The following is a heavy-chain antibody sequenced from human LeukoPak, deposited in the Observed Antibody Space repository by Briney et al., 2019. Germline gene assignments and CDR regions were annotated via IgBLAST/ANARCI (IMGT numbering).Heavy chain of an antibody. CDR1: GFSFGIYW. CDR2: INEDGSEK. Sequence: GGSLRLSCEGTGFSFGIYWMSWVRQAPGKGLEWVANINEDGSEKYYVDSVKGQFTISRDNGKNALYLQMKSLRAEDTAVYYCARNEDYSDSTGYYSTFYLDSWGQGTLVTVSS. CDR3: ARNEDYSDSTGYYSTFYLDS. J-gene: IGHJ4*02. V-gene: IGHV3-7*01. D-gene: IGHD3-22*01.